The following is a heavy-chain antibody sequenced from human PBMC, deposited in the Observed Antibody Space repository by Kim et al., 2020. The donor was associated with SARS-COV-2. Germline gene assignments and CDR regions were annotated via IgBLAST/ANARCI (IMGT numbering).Heavy chain of an antibody. Sequence: KSRVTISVDTSKNQFSLKLSSVTAADTAVYYCARAGTGRYYYYYYGMDVWGQGTTVTVSS. J-gene: IGHJ6*02. D-gene: IGHD6-13*01. CDR3: ARAGTGRYYYYYYGMDV. V-gene: IGHV4-59*01.